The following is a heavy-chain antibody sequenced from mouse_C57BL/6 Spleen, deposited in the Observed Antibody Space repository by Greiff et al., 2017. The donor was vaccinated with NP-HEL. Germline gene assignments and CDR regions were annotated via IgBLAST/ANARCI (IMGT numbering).Heavy chain of an antibody. D-gene: IGHD2-2*01. CDR2: ISSGSSTI. V-gene: IGHV5-17*01. CDR3: ARREAMVTPYAMDY. Sequence: EVKVEESGGGLVKPGGSLKLSCAASGFTFSDYGMHWVRQAPEKGLEWVAYISSGSSTIYYADTVKGRFTISRDNAKNTLFLQMTSLRSEDTAMYYCARREAMVTPYAMDYWGQGTSVTVSS. CDR1: GFTFSDYG. J-gene: IGHJ4*01.